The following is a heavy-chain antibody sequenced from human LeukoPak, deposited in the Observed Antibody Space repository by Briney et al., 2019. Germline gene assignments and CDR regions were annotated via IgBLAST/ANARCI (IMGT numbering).Heavy chain of an antibody. V-gene: IGHV3-48*03. CDR2: ISSSGSTI. Sequence: PGGSLRLSCAASGFTFSSYEMNWVRQAPGKGLEWVSYISSSGSTIYYADSVKGRFTISRDNAKKSLYLQMDSLRAEDTAVYYCARDGGDYGSGSYYACWGQGTLVTVSS. J-gene: IGHJ4*02. CDR1: GFTFSSYE. D-gene: IGHD3-10*01. CDR3: ARDGGDYGSGSYYAC.